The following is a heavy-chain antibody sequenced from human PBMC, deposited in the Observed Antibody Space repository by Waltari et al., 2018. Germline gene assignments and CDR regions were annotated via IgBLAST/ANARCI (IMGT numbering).Heavy chain of an antibody. CDR2: INHSGST. V-gene: IGHV4-34*01. J-gene: IGHJ4*02. D-gene: IGHD2-21*01. CDR1: GGSFSGYY. CDR3: ARGRRKAAVVIARSAMDY. Sequence: QVQLQQWGAGLLKPSETLSLTCAVYGGSFSGYYWSWIRQPPGRGLEWIGEINHSGSTNYNPSLKSRVTISVDTSKNQFSLKLSSVTAADTAVYYCARGRRKAAVVIARSAMDYWGQGTLVTVSS.